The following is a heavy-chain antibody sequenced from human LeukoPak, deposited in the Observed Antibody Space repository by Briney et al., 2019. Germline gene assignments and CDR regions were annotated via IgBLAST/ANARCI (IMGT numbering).Heavy chain of an antibody. CDR1: GFTVSSNY. D-gene: IGHD3-10*01. J-gene: IGHJ4*02. CDR2: ITGRGETT. CDR3: AKDVIRGGITYFES. Sequence: GGSLRLSCAASGFTVSSNYMSWVRQGPGKGLEWVAGITGRGETTYYAESVQGRVNISRDNSKDTLFLQVNSLRAEDTAVYYCAKDVIRGGITYFESWGQGTQVAVSS. V-gene: IGHV3-23*01.